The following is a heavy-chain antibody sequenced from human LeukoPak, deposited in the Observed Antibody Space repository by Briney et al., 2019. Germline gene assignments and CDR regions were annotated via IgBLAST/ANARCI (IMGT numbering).Heavy chain of an antibody. CDR1: GGSISSGSYY. Sequence: SETLSLTCTVSGGSISSGSYYWGWIRQPAGKGLEWIGRIHTSGTTYYNPSLKSRVTISVDTSKNQASLKLSSVTAADTAIYYCAREVPQYTSSWTNWFDPWGQGTLVTVSS. D-gene: IGHD6-13*01. J-gene: IGHJ5*02. V-gene: IGHV4-61*02. CDR2: IHTSGTT. CDR3: AREVPQYTSSWTNWFDP.